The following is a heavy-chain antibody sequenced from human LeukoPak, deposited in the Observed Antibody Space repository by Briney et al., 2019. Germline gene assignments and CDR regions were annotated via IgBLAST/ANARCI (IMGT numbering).Heavy chain of an antibody. D-gene: IGHD6-19*01. CDR2: ISSSGSTI. Sequence: PGGSLRLSCAASGFTFSSYEMNWVRQAPGKGLEWVSYISSSGSTIYYADSVKGRFTISRDNAKNSLCLQMNSLRAEDTAIYYCAREDSSGLDYWGQGTLVTVSS. CDR3: AREDSSGLDY. J-gene: IGHJ4*02. V-gene: IGHV3-48*03. CDR1: GFTFSSYE.